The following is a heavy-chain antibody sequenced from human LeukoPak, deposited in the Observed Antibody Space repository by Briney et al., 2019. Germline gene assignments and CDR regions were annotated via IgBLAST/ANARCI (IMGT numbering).Heavy chain of an antibody. D-gene: IGHD3-10*01. CDR1: GFTFSSYG. CDR3: ARVGKGHYYGSGSDYYFDY. V-gene: IGHV3-33*01. Sequence: GGSLRLSCAASGFTFSSYGMHWVRQAPGKGLEWVAVIWYDGSNKYYADSVKGRFTISRDNAKNSLYLQMNSLRAEDTAVYYCARVGKGHYYGSGSDYYFDYWGQGTLVTVSS. CDR2: IWYDGSNK. J-gene: IGHJ4*02.